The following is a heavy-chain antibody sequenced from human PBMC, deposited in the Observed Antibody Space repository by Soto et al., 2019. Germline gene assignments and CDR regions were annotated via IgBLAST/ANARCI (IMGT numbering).Heavy chain of an antibody. Sequence: QVQLVQSGAEVKKPGASVKVSCKASGYTFTSYDINWVRQATGQGLEWMGWMNPNSGNTGYAQKFQGRVTKTRNTSISTAYMELSSLRSEDTAVYYCARWPDGYYYYGMDVWGQGTRVTVSS. CDR1: GYTFTSYD. CDR3: ARWPDGYYYYGMDV. V-gene: IGHV1-8*01. J-gene: IGHJ6*02. CDR2: MNPNSGNT.